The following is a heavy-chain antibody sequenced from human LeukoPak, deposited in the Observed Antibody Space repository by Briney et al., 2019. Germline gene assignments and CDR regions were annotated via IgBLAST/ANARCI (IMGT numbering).Heavy chain of an antibody. Sequence: ASVKVSCKASGYTFTGYYMHWVRQAPGQGLEWIGWINPNSGGTNYAQKFQGRVTMTRDTSISTAYMELSRLRSDDTAVYYCARGPIVGASQYYYFDYWGQGTLVTVSS. J-gene: IGHJ4*02. CDR3: ARGPIVGASQYYYFDY. CDR1: GYTFTGYY. D-gene: IGHD1-26*01. CDR2: INPNSGGT. V-gene: IGHV1-2*02.